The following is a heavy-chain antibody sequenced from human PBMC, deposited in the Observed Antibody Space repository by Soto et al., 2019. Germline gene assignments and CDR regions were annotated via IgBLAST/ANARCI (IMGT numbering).Heavy chain of an antibody. CDR3: AKDLPWYYYGSGSSNPTMDV. Sequence: EVQLLESGGGLVQPGGSLRLSCAASGFTFSSYAMSWVRQAPGKGLEWVSAISGSGGSTYYADSVKGRFTISRDNSKNTLYLQMNSLRAEDTAVYYCAKDLPWYYYGSGSSNPTMDVWGKGTTVTVSS. CDR2: ISGSGGST. CDR1: GFTFSSYA. D-gene: IGHD3-10*01. V-gene: IGHV3-23*01. J-gene: IGHJ6*03.